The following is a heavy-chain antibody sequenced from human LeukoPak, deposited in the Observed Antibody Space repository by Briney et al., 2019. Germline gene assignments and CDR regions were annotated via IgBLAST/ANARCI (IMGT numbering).Heavy chain of an antibody. CDR2: IYPGDSDT. Sequence: GESLKISCKGSGYSFNSYWIGWVRQMPGKGLEWMGLIYPGDSDTRYSPSFQGQVTISADKSISTAYLQWSSLKTSDTAMYYCARRYYDSSGYSRHFDYWGQGTLVTVSS. J-gene: IGHJ4*02. CDR3: ARRYYDSSGYSRHFDY. D-gene: IGHD3-22*01. CDR1: GYSFNSYW. V-gene: IGHV5-51*01.